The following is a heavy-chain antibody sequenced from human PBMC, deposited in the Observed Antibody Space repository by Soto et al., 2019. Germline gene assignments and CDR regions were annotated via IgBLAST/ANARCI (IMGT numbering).Heavy chain of an antibody. Sequence: SETLSLTCTVSGGSIGSVGYYWGWIRQPPGKGLEWIGTIYYSGTTYYNPSLKSRVTISVDTSKNQFSLKLSSVTAADTAVYYCARRPPTVTTYYFDYWGHGTLVTVSS. J-gene: IGHJ4*01. CDR3: ARRPPTVTTYYFDY. D-gene: IGHD4-17*01. V-gene: IGHV4-39*01. CDR1: GGSIGSVGYY. CDR2: IYYSGTT.